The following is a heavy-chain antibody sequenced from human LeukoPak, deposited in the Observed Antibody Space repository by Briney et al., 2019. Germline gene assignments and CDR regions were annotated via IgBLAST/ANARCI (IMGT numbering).Heavy chain of an antibody. CDR1: GFTISSNY. Sequence: GGSLRLSCAASGFTISSNYMSWVRQAPGKGLEWVSVIYSGGSTYYADSVKGRFTISRDNSKNTLYLQMNSLRDEDTAVYYCASRHCSGGGCYIAGADPFDYWGQGTLVTVSS. V-gene: IGHV3-53*01. CDR3: ASRHCSGGGCYIAGADPFDY. CDR2: IYSGGST. J-gene: IGHJ4*02. D-gene: IGHD2-15*01.